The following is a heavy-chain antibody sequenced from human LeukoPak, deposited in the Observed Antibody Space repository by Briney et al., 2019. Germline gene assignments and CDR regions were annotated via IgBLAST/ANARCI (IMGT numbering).Heavy chain of an antibody. V-gene: IGHV4-34*01. J-gene: IGHJ4*02. CDR1: GGSFSGYY. D-gene: IGHD3-22*01. CDR2: INHSGST. Sequence: SETLSLTCAVYGGSFSGYYWSWIRQPPGKGLEWIGEINHSGSTNYNPSLKSRVTISVDTSKNQFSLKLSSVTAADTAVYYCARAYYDSSGYYSSYFYYWGQGTLVTVSS. CDR3: ARAYYDSSGYYSSYFYY.